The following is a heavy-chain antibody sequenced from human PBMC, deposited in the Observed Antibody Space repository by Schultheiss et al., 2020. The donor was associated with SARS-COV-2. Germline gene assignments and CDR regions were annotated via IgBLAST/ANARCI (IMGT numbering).Heavy chain of an antibody. D-gene: IGHD3-22*01. CDR3: TTDTYYYDSSGYYSIAHYFDY. CDR1: GFTFSNAW. V-gene: IGHV3-15*07. J-gene: IGHJ4*02. CDR2: IKSKTDGGTT. Sequence: GGSLRLSCAASGFTFSNAWMNWVRQAPGKGLEWVGRIKSKTDGGTTDYAAPVKGRFTISRDDSKNTLYLQMNSLKTEDTAVYYCTTDTYYYDSSGYYSIAHYFDYWGQGTLVTVSS.